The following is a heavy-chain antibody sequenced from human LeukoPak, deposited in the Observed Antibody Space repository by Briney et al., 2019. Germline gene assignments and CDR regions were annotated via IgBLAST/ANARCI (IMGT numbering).Heavy chain of an antibody. Sequence: NASETLSLTCLLSGRSISSRNWWSAVRQAPGEGLEWIGEIYHSVSTNYNPSLKSLVTISVDKSKNQFSLKLSSVTAADTAVYYCARDAGWAVPWGQGTLVTVS. CDR1: GRSISSRNW. D-gene: IGHD1-14*01. J-gene: IGHJ5*02. CDR2: IYHSVST. CDR3: ARDAGWAVP. V-gene: IGHV4-4*02.